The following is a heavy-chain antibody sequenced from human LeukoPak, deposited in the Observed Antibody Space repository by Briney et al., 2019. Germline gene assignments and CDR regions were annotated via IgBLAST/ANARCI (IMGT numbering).Heavy chain of an antibody. CDR3: AKQGVVVPAAIDYYYMDV. CDR2: IRYDGSNK. CDR1: GFTFSSHG. V-gene: IGHV3-30*02. D-gene: IGHD2-2*01. Sequence: PGGSLRLSCAASGFTFSSHGMHWVRQAPGKGLEWVAFIRYDGSNKYYADSVKGRFTISRDNSKNTLYLQMNSLRAEDTAVYYCAKQGVVVPAAIDYYYMDVWGKGTTVTISS. J-gene: IGHJ6*03.